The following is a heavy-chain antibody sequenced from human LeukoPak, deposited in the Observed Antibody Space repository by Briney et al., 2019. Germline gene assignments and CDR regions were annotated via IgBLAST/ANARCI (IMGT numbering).Heavy chain of an antibody. CDR3: ARGNYDTLSDYSLYSPRGCFDH. V-gene: IGHV4-59*01. Sequence: SETLSLICTLCGLSISLCYGTWPRESRKKGVERIGDLSYSGINYNPSLSSRLTISTDTSKTHFSLRLTSVSAADTAVYYCARGNYDTLSDYSLYSPRGCFDHWGQGILVTVSS. CDR2: LSYSGI. J-gene: IGHJ4*02. CDR1: GLSISLCY. D-gene: IGHD3-9*01.